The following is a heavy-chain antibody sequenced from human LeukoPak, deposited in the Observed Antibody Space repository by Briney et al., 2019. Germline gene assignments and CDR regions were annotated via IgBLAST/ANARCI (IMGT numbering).Heavy chain of an antibody. CDR1: GFTFSSYA. J-gene: IGHJ4*02. Sequence: GGSLRLSCAASGFTFSSYAMSGVRQAPGKGLEWVSAISSSGGSTYYADSVTGRFTISRDNSKNTLYLQMNSLRAEDTAVYYCAKGLARDGYNSDWGQGTLVTVSS. V-gene: IGHV3-23*01. D-gene: IGHD5-12*01. CDR2: ISSSGGST. CDR3: AKGLARDGYNSD.